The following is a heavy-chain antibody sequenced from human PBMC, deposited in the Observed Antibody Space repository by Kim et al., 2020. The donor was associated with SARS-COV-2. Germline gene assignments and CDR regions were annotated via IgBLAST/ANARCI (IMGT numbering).Heavy chain of an antibody. CDR1: GYSFTSYW. V-gene: IGHV5-51*01. Sequence: GESLKISCKGSGYSFTSYWIGWVRQMPGKGLEWMGIIYPGDSDTRYSPSFQGQVTISADKSISTAYLPWSSLKASDTAMYYCARNSAAAGPIWGLDYYYGLDVWGQGTTVTVSS. J-gene: IGHJ6*02. CDR2: IYPGDSDT. CDR3: ARNSAAAGPIWGLDYYYGLDV. D-gene: IGHD6-13*01.